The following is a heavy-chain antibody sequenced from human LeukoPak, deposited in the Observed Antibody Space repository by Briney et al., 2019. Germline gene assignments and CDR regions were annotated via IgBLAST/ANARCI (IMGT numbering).Heavy chain of an antibody. V-gene: IGHV3-15*01. J-gene: IGHJ5*02. D-gene: IGHD6-13*01. CDR2: IKSKTDGGTT. CDR1: GFTFSSYS. CDR3: TTPRYSSSWLNWFDP. Sequence: GGSLRLSCAASGFTFSSYSMSWVRQAPGKGLEWVGRIKSKTDGGTTDYAAPVKGRFTISRDDSKNTLYLQMNSLKTEDTAVYYCTTPRYSSSWLNWFDPWGQGTLVTVSS.